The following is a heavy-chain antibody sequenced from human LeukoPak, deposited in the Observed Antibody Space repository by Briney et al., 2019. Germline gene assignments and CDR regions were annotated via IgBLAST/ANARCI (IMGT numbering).Heavy chain of an antibody. CDR3: ASGGGPGIAVAAPGGYYYYYGMDV. D-gene: IGHD6-19*01. V-gene: IGHV1-69*04. CDR2: IIPILGIA. Sequence: GASVKVSCKASGGTFSSYAISWVRQAPGQGLEWMGRIIPILGIANYAQKFQGRVTITADKSTSTAYMELSSLRSEDTAVYYCASGGGPGIAVAAPGGYYYYYGMDVWGQGTTVTVSS. J-gene: IGHJ6*02. CDR1: GGTFSSYA.